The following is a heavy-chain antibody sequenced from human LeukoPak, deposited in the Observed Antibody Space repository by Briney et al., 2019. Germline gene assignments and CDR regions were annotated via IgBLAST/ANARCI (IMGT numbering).Heavy chain of an antibody. J-gene: IGHJ3*02. CDR3: ARGNGGYYYDSSGYYLLNDAFDI. CDR1: GFTFSDYY. CDR2: CTNTGSTI. D-gene: IGHD3-22*01. Sequence: NPGGSLRLSCAASGFTFSDYYMSWIRQAPGEGLEWISYCTNTGSTIYYADAVQGRFTISRDNGKNSLYLQMSSPRADDTAVYYCARGNGGYYYDSSGYYLLNDAFDIWGQGTMVTVSS. V-gene: IGHV3-11*01.